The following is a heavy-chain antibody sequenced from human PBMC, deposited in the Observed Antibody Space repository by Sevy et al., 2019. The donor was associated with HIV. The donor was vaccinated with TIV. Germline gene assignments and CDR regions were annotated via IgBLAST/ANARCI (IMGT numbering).Heavy chain of an antibody. Sequence: ASVKVSCKASGYTFTGYYMHWVRQAPGQGLEWMGWINPNSGGTNYAQKFQGRVTMTRDTSISTAYMELSRLRSDDTAVYYCARDRGLVYSSSSRAGFDPWGQGTLVTVSS. J-gene: IGHJ5*02. CDR3: ARDRGLVYSSSSRAGFDP. CDR2: INPNSGGT. D-gene: IGHD6-6*01. CDR1: GYTFTGYY. V-gene: IGHV1-2*02.